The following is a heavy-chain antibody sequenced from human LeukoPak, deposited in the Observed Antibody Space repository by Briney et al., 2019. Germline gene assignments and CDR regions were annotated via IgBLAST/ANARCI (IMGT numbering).Heavy chain of an antibody. D-gene: IGHD2-2*02. CDR1: GYTFTSYG. Sequence: RASVKVSCKASGYTFTSYGISWVRQAPGQGLEWMGWISAYNGNTNYAQKLQGRVTMTTDTSTSTAYMELRSLRSDDTAVYYCARDIVVVPAAIRSFDYWGQGTLVTVSS. J-gene: IGHJ4*02. V-gene: IGHV1-18*01. CDR2: ISAYNGNT. CDR3: ARDIVVVPAAIRSFDY.